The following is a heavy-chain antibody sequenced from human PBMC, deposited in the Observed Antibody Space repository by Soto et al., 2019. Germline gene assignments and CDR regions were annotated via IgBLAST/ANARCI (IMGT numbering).Heavy chain of an antibody. V-gene: IGHV4-59*08. CDR1: GGSIDNYY. CDR3: ARLGGYYQSLDT. CDR2: IYYRGTT. D-gene: IGHD3-22*01. Sequence: SETLSLTCTVSGGSIDNYYWSWIRQPPGKGLQWIGYIYYRGTTTYSPSLKSRVTISVDRSKNQFSLNLSSVTAADTAVYCCARLGGYYQSLDTWGQGTLVTV. J-gene: IGHJ5*02.